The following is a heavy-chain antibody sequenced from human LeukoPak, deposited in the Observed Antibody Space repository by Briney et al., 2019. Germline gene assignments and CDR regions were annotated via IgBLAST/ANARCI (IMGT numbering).Heavy chain of an antibody. CDR3: ARGDYYDSSGYYPFDY. V-gene: IGHV4-34*01. Sequence: PSETLSLTCAVYGGSFSGYYWSWIRQPPGKGLEWIGEINHSGSTNYNPSLKSRVTISVDTSKNQFSLKLSSVTAADTAVYYCARGDYYDSSGYYPFDYWGQGTLATVSS. J-gene: IGHJ4*02. CDR2: INHSGST. D-gene: IGHD3-22*01. CDR1: GGSFSGYY.